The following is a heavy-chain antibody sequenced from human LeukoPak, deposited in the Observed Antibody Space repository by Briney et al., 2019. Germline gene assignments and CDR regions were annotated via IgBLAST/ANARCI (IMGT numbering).Heavy chain of an antibody. V-gene: IGHV3-53*05. J-gene: IGHJ4*02. Sequence: GGSLRLSCAASGFTVSSNYMSWVRQAPGKGLEWVSVIYSGGSTYYADSVKGRFTISRDNSKNTLYLQMNSLRAEDTAVYYCARDLTYDILTGYLDYWGQGTLVTVSS. CDR3: ARDLTYDILTGYLDY. CDR1: GFTVSSNY. D-gene: IGHD3-9*01. CDR2: IYSGGST.